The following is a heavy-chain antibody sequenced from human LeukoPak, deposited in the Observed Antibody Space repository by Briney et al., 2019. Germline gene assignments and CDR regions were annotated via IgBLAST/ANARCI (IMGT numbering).Heavy chain of an antibody. J-gene: IGHJ5*02. CDR3: ATGDFLSGSYYAFDP. D-gene: IGHD1-26*01. CDR2: ISAYNGNT. V-gene: IGHV1-18*01. CDR1: GYTFTSYG. Sequence: ASVKVSCKASGYTFTSYGISWVRQAPGQGLEWMGWISAYNGNTNYAQKLQGRVTMTTDTSTSTAYMELSRLRSDDTAVYYCATGDFLSGSYYAFDPWGQGTLVTVSS.